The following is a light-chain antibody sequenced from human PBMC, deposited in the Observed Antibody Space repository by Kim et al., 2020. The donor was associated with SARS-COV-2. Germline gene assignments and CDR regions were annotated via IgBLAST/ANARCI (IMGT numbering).Light chain of an antibody. Sequence: SASVGDRVTVTCRASQSVRDWLAWYQQKPGEAPKLLVYKASNLESGVPLRFSGSGFGTEFTLTIDSLQPDDFATYYCQQYVDYSYTFGQGTKLEI. CDR1: QSVRDW. CDR2: KAS. V-gene: IGKV1-5*03. CDR3: QQYVDYSYT. J-gene: IGKJ2*01.